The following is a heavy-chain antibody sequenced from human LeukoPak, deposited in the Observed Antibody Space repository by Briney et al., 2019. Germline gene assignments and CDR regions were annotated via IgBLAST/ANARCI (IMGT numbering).Heavy chain of an antibody. CDR3: ARASGSYSHFDC. V-gene: IGHV3-48*01. D-gene: IGHD1-26*01. CDR1: GFIFSNYA. CDR2: INSNSGTI. J-gene: IGHJ4*02. Sequence: QTGGSLRLSCAASGFIFSNYAMTWVRQAPGKGLEWVSYINSNSGTIYYTDSVKGRFTISRDNAKNSLYLQMNSLRAEDTAVYYCARASGSYSHFDCWGQGTRVSVSS.